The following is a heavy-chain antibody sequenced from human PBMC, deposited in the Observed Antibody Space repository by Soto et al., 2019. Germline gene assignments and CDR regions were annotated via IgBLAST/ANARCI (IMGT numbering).Heavy chain of an antibody. CDR3: AHRATTTSIDY. CDR2: IYWNDDK. D-gene: IGHD5-12*01. Sequence: QITLKESGPTLVKPTQTLTLTCTFSGFSLSTSGMVVGWIRQPPGKAPEWLAFIYWNDDKRYSPSLRSRLTMPKDASKNLVVLIMTNMAPGDTATYYCAHRATTTSIDYWGQGTLFTVSS. J-gene: IGHJ4*02. CDR1: GFSLSTSGMV. V-gene: IGHV2-5*01.